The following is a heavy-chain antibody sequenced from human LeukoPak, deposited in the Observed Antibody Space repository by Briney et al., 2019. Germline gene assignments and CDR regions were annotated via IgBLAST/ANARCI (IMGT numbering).Heavy chain of an antibody. D-gene: IGHD6-19*01. V-gene: IGHV3-64D*09. J-gene: IGHJ4*02. CDR2: ISVGGTNT. Sequence: PGGSLRLSCSVSGFTFSNYAMHWVRQAPGKGLEYVSAISVGGTNTYYADSVKGRFTISRDNSKNTLYLQMSNLRADDAARYYCVKGVKYSSGQYECWGQGTLVTVSS. CDR1: GFTFSNYA. CDR3: VKGVKYSSGQYEC.